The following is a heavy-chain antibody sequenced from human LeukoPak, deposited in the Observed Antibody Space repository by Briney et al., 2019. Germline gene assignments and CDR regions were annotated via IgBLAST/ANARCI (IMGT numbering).Heavy chain of an antibody. V-gene: IGHV1-69*01. CDR3: ARGEDGYNYDYYYYYGMDV. Sequence: SVKVSCKASGGTFSSYAISWVRQAPGQGLEWMGGIIPIFGTANYAQKFQGRVTITADESTSTAYMELSSLRSEDTAVYYCARGEDGYNYDYYYYYGMDVWDQGTTVTVSS. CDR1: GGTFSSYA. CDR2: IIPIFGTA. J-gene: IGHJ6*02. D-gene: IGHD5-24*01.